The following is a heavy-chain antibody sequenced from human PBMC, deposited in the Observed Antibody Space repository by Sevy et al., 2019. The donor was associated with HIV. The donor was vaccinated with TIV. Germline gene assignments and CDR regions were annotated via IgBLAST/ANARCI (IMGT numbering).Heavy chain of an antibody. CDR1: GGSISSGLYS. Sequence: SETLSLTCAVSGGSISSGLYSWNWIRQPPGRGLEWIGYIYHTGNTYYNPSLKTRVTISVDRSKSQFSLRLTSVTAADTAVYYCARDSGDYPYYFDHWGQGTLVTVSS. V-gene: IGHV4-30-2*01. J-gene: IGHJ4*02. CDR2: IYHTGNT. CDR3: ARDSGDYPYYFDH. D-gene: IGHD4-17*01.